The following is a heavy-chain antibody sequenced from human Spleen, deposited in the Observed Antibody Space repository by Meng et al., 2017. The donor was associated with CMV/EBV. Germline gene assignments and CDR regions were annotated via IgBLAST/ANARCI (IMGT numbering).Heavy chain of an antibody. CDR3: ARGHIAAAGPWGNWFDP. Sequence: ASVKVSCKASGYTFTGHFLHWVRQAPGQGLEWMGWINPNSGETNYQRKFQGRLRLTRETSISTAYMELKRLTYDDTAVYYCARGHIAAAGPWGNWFDPWGQGTLVTVSS. D-gene: IGHD6-13*01. J-gene: IGHJ5*02. CDR1: GYTFTGHF. CDR2: INPNSGET. V-gene: IGHV1-2*02.